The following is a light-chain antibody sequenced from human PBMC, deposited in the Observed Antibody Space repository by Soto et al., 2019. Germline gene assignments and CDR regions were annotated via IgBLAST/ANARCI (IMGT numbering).Light chain of an antibody. Sequence: EIVLTQSPGTLSLSPGERATLSCRASQSVSSYYLGWYQQRPGQAXRIXIXXXXRRDTGXPDRLSGSGYGTDFTLTIRSLQSEDFAVYYCQQYNNWPPITLGQWTRREI. CDR2: XXX. CDR3: QQYNNWPPIT. J-gene: IGKJ5*01. V-gene: IGKV3-20*01. CDR1: QSVSSYY.